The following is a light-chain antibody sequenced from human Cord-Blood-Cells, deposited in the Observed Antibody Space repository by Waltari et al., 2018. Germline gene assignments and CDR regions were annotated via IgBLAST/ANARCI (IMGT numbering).Light chain of an antibody. CDR1: SSNIGAGYD. J-gene: IGLJ1*01. Sequence: QSVLTQPPSVSGAPGQRVTISCTGSSSNIGAGYDVHWYQQLPGTAPKLLIYGNSNRPSGVPDRCSGSKSGTSASLAITGLQAEDEADYYCQSYDSSLSGHVFGTGTKVTVL. CDR3: QSYDSSLSGHV. V-gene: IGLV1-40*01. CDR2: GNS.